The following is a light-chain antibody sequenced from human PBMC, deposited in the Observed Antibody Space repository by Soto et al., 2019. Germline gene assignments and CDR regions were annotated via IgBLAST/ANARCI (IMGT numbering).Light chain of an antibody. Sequence: QSALTQPPSASGSPGQSVTLSCTGTSSDVGGYNYVSWYQQHPGRAPKLMIYEVSKRPSGVPDRFSGSKSGNTASLTVSGLQTEDEADYYCSSYAGSNNQVFGTGTKVTVL. J-gene: IGLJ1*01. V-gene: IGLV2-8*01. CDR2: EVS. CDR3: SSYAGSNNQV. CDR1: SSDVGGYNY.